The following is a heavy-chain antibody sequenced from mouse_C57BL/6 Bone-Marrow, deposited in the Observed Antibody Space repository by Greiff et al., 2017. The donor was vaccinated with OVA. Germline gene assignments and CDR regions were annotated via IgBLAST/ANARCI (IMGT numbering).Heavy chain of an antibody. CDR3: ARGGLTGRRYYAMDY. V-gene: IGHV5-16*01. D-gene: IGHD4-1*01. J-gene: IGHJ4*01. CDR1: GFTFSDYY. Sequence: DVKLVESAGGLVQPGSSMKLSCTASGFTFSDYYMAWVRQVPEKGLEWVANINYDGSSTYYLDSLKSRFIISRDNAKNILYLQMSSLKSEDTATYYCARGGLTGRRYYAMDYWGQGTSVTVSS. CDR2: INYDGSST.